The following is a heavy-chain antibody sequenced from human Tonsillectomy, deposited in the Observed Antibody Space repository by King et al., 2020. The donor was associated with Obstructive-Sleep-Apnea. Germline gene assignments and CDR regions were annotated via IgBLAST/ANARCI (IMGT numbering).Heavy chain of an antibody. CDR2: MNPHSGNT. J-gene: IGHJ3*01. V-gene: IGHV1-8*01. D-gene: IGHD2-21*01. CDR3: ARGRIYTFDV. Sequence: PLVQSGAEVKKPGASVTVSCKASGYTFSSYDISWVRQATGQGLEWMGWMNPHSGNTGYAQKFQGRVTVTRNTSTSTAYMELSSLSSEDTAVYYCARGRIYTFDVWGQGTLVTVSS. CDR1: GYTFSSYD.